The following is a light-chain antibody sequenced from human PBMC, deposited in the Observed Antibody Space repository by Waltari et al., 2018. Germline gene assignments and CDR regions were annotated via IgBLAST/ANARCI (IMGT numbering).Light chain of an antibody. Sequence: DIVMTQSPDSLAVSLGERATINCKSSPSVLYSSNNKNYLAWYQQKPGQPPKLLIYWASTRESGVPDRFIGSGSGTDFTLTISSLQAEDVAVYYCQQEYSTSWTFGQGTKVEIK. CDR3: QQEYSTSWT. V-gene: IGKV4-1*01. J-gene: IGKJ1*01. CDR1: PSVLYSSNNKNY. CDR2: WAS.